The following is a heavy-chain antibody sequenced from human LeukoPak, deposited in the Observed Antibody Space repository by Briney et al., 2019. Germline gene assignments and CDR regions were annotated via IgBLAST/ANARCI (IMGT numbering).Heavy chain of an antibody. CDR2: ISGSGTTI. Sequence: QPGGSLRLSCAASGFTFNNYEMTWVRQAPGKGLEWVSYISGSGTTIYYADSVKGRFTISRDNAKNSLYLQMNSLRAEDTAVYYCASIDYHSSGYHRDYWGQGTLVTVSS. CDR3: ASIDYHSSGYHRDY. J-gene: IGHJ4*02. CDR1: GFTFNNYE. V-gene: IGHV3-48*03. D-gene: IGHD3-22*01.